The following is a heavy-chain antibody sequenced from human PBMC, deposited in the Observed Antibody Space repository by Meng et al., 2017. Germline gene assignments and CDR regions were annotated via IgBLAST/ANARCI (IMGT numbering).Heavy chain of an antibody. CDR1: GGTFSSYA. CDR3: ARAPTRSNYYYYGMDV. Sequence: SVKVSCKASGGTFSSYAISWVRQAPGQGLEWMGVIIPIFGTANYAQKFQGRVTITADESTSTAYMELSSLRSKNTAVYYCARAPTRSNYYYYGMDVWGQGTTVTVSS. J-gene: IGHJ6*02. V-gene: IGHV1-69*13. CDR2: IIPIFGTA.